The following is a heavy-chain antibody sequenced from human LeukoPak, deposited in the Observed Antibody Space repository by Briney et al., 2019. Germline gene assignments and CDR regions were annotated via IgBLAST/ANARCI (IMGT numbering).Heavy chain of an antibody. CDR3: VKVETEGYGYDY. D-gene: IGHD5-18*01. Sequence: GGSLRLSCSASGFTFSNYAMHWVRQAPGKGLEYVSAISINGGSTYYADSVKGRFTISRDNSKNTLYLQMSSLRAEDTALYYCVKVETEGYGYDYWGQGTLVTVSS. CDR1: GFTFSNYA. CDR2: ISINGGST. V-gene: IGHV3-64D*06. J-gene: IGHJ4*02.